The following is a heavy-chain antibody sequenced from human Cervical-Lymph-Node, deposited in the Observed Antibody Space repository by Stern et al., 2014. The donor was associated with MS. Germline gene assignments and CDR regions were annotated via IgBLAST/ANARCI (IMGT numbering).Heavy chain of an antibody. J-gene: IGHJ4*02. CDR2: TSLDGSDK. V-gene: IGHV3-30*01. Sequence: MQLVESGGGVGQPGRSLRLSCAASGFTFSRYAMHWVRQAPGKGLEWMATTSLDGSDKHYADSVKGRFTISRDNYKNVLFLQMNSLRADDTAVYYCARDIGPEGATFNYWGQGTLVSVSS. D-gene: IGHD1-26*01. CDR3: ARDIGPEGATFNY. CDR1: GFTFSRYA.